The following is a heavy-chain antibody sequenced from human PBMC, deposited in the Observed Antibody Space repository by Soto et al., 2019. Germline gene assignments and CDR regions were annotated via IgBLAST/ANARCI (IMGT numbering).Heavy chain of an antibody. CDR3: ARDSSAAARRGGMDV. J-gene: IGHJ6*02. V-gene: IGHV3-48*02. CDR2: ISNTSRTR. D-gene: IGHD3-22*01. CDR1: GFTFDSYS. Sequence: EVQLVESGGGLIRPGGSLRLSCAASGFTFDSYSMNWVRQAPGKGLEWVAYISNTSRTRYYADSVKGRITISRDNAKNSLYLQLNSLREEDTALYYCARDSSAAARRGGMDVWGQGITVTVSS.